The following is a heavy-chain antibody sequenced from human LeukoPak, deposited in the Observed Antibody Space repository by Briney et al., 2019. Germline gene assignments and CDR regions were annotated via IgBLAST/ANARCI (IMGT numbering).Heavy chain of an antibody. CDR1: GFPFSGSG. CDR3: GTTDILVTTNP. Sequence: GGSLRLSCAASGFPFSGSGMHWVRQAPGKGLEWVAVIWYDGSHQYYADSVKGRFTISRDNSKNTLDLQMNSLRGEDTAVYYCGTTDILVTTNPWGQGTLVTVSS. D-gene: IGHD4-17*01. J-gene: IGHJ5*02. V-gene: IGHV3-33*01. CDR2: IWYDGSHQ.